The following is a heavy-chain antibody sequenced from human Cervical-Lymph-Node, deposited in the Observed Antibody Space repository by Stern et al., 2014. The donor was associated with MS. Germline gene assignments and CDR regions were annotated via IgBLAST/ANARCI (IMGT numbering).Heavy chain of an antibody. Sequence: QVQLVQSGAEVKKPGASVTVSCNVAGHPLSELAMHWLRQLPTRGLEWMGQFDPEDGETVYAQQFQGRLSMTEDTSTDTAYMELSSLRSEDTAVYYCATYLGNDFDYWGQGTLVTVSS. J-gene: IGHJ4*02. CDR3: ATYLGNDFDY. CDR2: FDPEDGET. D-gene: IGHD3-16*01. V-gene: IGHV1-24*01. CDR1: GHPLSELA.